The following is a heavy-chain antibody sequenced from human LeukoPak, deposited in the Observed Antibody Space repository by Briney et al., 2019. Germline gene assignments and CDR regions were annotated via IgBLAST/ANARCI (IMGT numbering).Heavy chain of an antibody. CDR2: IFHTGST. J-gene: IGHJ4*02. CDR1: GASMTSHY. V-gene: IGHV4-59*11. CDR3: AKEGGPARPGLDS. D-gene: IGHD6-6*01. Sequence: DPSETLSLTCTVPGASMTSHYWTWMRQDPGTGLEWIGNIFHTGSTSYNPALESRVTISLDTSNNQFSLKMTSVTPADTAVYYCAKEGGPARPGLDSWGQGTLVTVSS.